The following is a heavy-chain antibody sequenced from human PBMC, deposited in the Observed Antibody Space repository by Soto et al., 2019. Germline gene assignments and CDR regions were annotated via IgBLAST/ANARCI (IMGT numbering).Heavy chain of an antibody. CDR1: GFTFSSYG. CDR2: IWYDGSNK. D-gene: IGHD3-10*01. V-gene: IGHV3-33*01. J-gene: IGHJ4*02. Sequence: QVQLVESGGGVVQPERSLRLSCAASGFTFSSYGMHWVRQAPGKGLEWVAVIWYDGSNKYYADSVKGRFTISRDNSKNTLYLQMNSLRVEDTAVYYCARGDDSGRAEWGQGTLVTVSS. CDR3: ARGDDSGRAE.